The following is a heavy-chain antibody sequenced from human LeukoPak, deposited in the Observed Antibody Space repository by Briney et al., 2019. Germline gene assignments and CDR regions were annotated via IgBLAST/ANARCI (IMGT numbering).Heavy chain of an antibody. CDR2: ISSSSSTI. CDR3: ARELSTDAFDI. Sequence: GGSLRLSCAASGFTFSSYSMNWVRQAPGKGLEWVSYISSSSSTIYYADSVKGRFTISRDNAKNSLYLQMNSLRAEDTAVYYCARELSTDAFDIWGQGTIVTVSS. V-gene: IGHV3-48*04. CDR1: GFTFSSYS. J-gene: IGHJ3*02. D-gene: IGHD6-13*01.